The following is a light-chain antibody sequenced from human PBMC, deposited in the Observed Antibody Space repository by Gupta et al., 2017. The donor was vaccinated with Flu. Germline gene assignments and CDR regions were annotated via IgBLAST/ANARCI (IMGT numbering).Light chain of an antibody. J-gene: IGKJ4*01. V-gene: IGKV3-11*01. CDR3: QQLSNSPPRT. CDR2: DAS. CDR1: QSVSSY. Sequence: EIVLTQSPATLSLSPGERATLSCRASQSVSSYIAWYKPKTGQAPRLLIYDASNRDTGIPARFSGSEYGKDFTLTISSREPEDFAVYYCQQLSNSPPRTFGGGTKVEIK.